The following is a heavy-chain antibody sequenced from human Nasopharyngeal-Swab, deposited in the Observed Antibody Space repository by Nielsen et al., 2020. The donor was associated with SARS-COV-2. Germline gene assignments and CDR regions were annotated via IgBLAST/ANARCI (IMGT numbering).Heavy chain of an antibody. V-gene: IGHV4-39*01. Sequence: WIRQPPGKGLEWIGSIYYSGSTYYNPSLKSRVTISVDTSKNRFSLKPSSVTAADTAVYYCARHVSSSWYAAVAGIRAFDYWGQGTLVTVSS. CDR3: ARHVSSSWYAAVAGIRAFDY. J-gene: IGHJ4*02. CDR2: IYYSGST. D-gene: IGHD6-13*01.